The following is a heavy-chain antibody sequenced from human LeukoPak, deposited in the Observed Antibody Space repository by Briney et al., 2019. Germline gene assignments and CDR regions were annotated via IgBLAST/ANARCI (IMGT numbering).Heavy chain of an antibody. CDR2: INPNSGGT. CDR1: GYTFTGYY. Sequence: ASVKVSCKASGYTFTGYYMHWVRQAPGQGLEWMGWINPNSGGTNYAQKFQGRVTMTRDTSISTAYMELSRLRSDDTAVYYCARDGPSQGGQQLDWGEDYWGQGTLVTVSS. V-gene: IGHV1-2*02. CDR3: ARDGPSQGGQQLDWGEDY. J-gene: IGHJ4*02. D-gene: IGHD6-13*01.